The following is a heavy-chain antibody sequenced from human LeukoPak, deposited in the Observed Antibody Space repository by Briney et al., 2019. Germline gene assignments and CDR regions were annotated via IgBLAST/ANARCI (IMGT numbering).Heavy chain of an antibody. CDR1: GFTFSSYA. CDR2: ISGSGEST. D-gene: IGHD6-6*01. Sequence: GGSLRLSCTASGFTFSSYAMNWVRQAPGKGLEWVSAISGSGESTYYADSVKGRFTISRENSKSTLYLQMNSLRAEDTALYYCAKARGYSSSSENNWFDPWGQGTLVTVSP. J-gene: IGHJ5*02. V-gene: IGHV3-23*01. CDR3: AKARGYSSSSENNWFDP.